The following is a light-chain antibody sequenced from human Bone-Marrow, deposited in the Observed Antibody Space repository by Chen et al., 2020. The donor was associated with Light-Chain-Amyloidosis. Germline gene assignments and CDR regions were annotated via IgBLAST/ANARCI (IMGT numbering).Light chain of an antibody. Sequence: DIVMTQSPDSLAVSLGERAAINCKSSQSVLYSSNNKNYLAWYQQKTGQPPKLRIYWASIRESWGPDRFSGSASGTDFTLTITTLQAEDEAVYYCQQHYDTPWTFGQGTKVEIK. CDR1: QSVLYSSNNKNY. J-gene: IGKJ1*01. V-gene: IGKV4-1*01. CDR3: QQHYDTPWT. CDR2: WAS.